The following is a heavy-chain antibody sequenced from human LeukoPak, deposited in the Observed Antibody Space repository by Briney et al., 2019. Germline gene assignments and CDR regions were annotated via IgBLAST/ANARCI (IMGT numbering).Heavy chain of an antibody. Sequence: GASVKVSCKTSGYTFTSYGISWVRQVPGQGLEWMGWISAYNGNTNYAQKLQGRVTMTTDTSTSTAYMELRSLRSDDTAVYSCARGYRLSAYSSSWYSALKNTVKYGTRALGFDYWGQGTLVTVSS. CDR2: ISAYNGNT. D-gene: IGHD6-13*01. V-gene: IGHV1-18*01. CDR1: GYTFTSYG. J-gene: IGHJ4*02. CDR3: ARGYRLSAYSSSWYSALKNTVKYGTRALGFDY.